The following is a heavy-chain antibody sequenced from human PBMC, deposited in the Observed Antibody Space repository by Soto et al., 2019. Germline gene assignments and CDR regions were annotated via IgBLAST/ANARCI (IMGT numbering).Heavy chain of an antibody. D-gene: IGHD2-15*01. CDR2: IYWADDK. V-gene: IGHV2-5*02. J-gene: IGHJ4*02. CDR3: AHAGDFDLLSFDR. CDR1: GFSLTTTRMG. Sequence: QITLKESGPPLVRPAQTLTLTCAFSGFSLTTTRMGVAWIRQPPGKALEWLALIYWADDKRYSPSLKNRLTVSKDTSTNRVVLTITNISPDDTGTYFCAHAGDFDLLSFDRWGAGTLVTVAS.